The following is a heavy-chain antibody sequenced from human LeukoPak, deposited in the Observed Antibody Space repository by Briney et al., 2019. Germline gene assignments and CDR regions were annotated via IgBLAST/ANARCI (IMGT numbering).Heavy chain of an antibody. CDR3: ARDLGYYDSSGYFDY. CDR2: IYYSGST. CDR1: GGSISSGGYC. J-gene: IGHJ4*02. Sequence: PSETLSLTCTVSGGSISSGGYCWSWIRQHPGKGLEWIGYIYYSGSTYYNPSLKSRVTISVDTSKNQFSLKLSSVTAADTAVYYCARDLGYYDSSGYFDYWGQGTLVTVSS. V-gene: IGHV4-31*03. D-gene: IGHD3-22*01.